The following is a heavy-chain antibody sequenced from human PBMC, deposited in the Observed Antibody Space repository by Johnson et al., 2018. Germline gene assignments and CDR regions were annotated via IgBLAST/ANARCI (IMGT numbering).Heavy chain of an antibody. Sequence: QVQLQESGGGVVQPGRSLRLSCAGSGFDFSNYGMHWVRQAPGKGLEWVAVTLYDGRNTFYAESVKGRFPISNDNSKNLLFLHMKSLRTEDPGVYYCVKDPNYYGSGSPGDDAFDIWGQGTMVTVSS. V-gene: IGHV3-30*18. CDR2: TLYDGRNT. J-gene: IGHJ3*02. D-gene: IGHD3-10*01. CDR1: GFDFSNYG. CDR3: VKDPNYYGSGSPGDDAFDI.